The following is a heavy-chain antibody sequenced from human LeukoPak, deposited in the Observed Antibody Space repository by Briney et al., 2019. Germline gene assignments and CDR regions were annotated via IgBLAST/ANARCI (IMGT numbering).Heavy chain of an antibody. D-gene: IGHD2-21*01. CDR2: IYHSGST. CDR3: ARAIYYMDV. V-gene: IGHV4-38-2*02. Sequence: PSETLSLTCTVSGYSISSGYYWGWIRQPPGKGLERIGSIYHSGSTYYNPSLKSRVTISVDTSKNQFSLKLSSVTAADTAVYYCARAIYYMDVWGKGTTVTISS. CDR1: GYSISSGYY. J-gene: IGHJ6*03.